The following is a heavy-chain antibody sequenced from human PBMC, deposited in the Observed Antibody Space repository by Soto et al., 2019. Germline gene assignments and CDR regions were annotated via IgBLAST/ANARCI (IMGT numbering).Heavy chain of an antibody. Sequence: QVQLVQSGAKVKRPGSSVKVSCKASGGTFNSHTINWVRQAPGQGLEWVGRVVPLLGIESHPQKVKDRLTIRAETSTSSVFMERSNLRSADTAVYYGTRDLPEKAVVPGARQHFDSGGLGTLLTVSS. V-gene: IGHV1-69*08. CDR3: TRDLPEKAVVPGARQHFDS. J-gene: IGHJ4*02. D-gene: IGHD2-21*01. CDR1: GGTFNSHT. CDR2: VVPLLGIE.